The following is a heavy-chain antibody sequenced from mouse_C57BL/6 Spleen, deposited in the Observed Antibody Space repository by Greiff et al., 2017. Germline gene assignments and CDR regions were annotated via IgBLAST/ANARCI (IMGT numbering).Heavy chain of an antibody. CDR2: IRSKSNNYAT. CDR1: GFSFNTYA. D-gene: IGHD1-1*01. Sequence: EVKLMESGGGLVQPKGSLKLSCAASGFSFNTYAMNWVRQAPGKGLEWVARIRSKSNNYATYYADSVKGRFTISRDDSESILYLQMNNLKTEDTAMYDCVSHYYSLSMDYWGQGTSVTVSS. CDR3: VSHYYSLSMDY. J-gene: IGHJ4*01. V-gene: IGHV10-1*01.